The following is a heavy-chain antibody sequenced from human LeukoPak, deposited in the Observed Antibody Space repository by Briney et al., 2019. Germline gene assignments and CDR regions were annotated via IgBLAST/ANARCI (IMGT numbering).Heavy chain of an antibody. Sequence: SGGSLRLSCAASGFTFSDYAMSWVRQAPGKGLEWVSVISGTGSITYYADSVKGRFTISRDNSKNTLYLQMNSLRAEDTAVYYCAKGDGNQRSQGYYFGYWGQGTLVTVSS. D-gene: IGHD6-25*01. CDR2: ISGTGSIT. CDR3: AKGDGNQRSQGYYFGY. CDR1: GFTFSDYA. V-gene: IGHV3-23*01. J-gene: IGHJ4*02.